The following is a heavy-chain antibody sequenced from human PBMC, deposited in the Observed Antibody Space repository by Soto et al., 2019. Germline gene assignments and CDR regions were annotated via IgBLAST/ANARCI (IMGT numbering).Heavy chain of an antibody. J-gene: IGHJ4*02. Sequence: GGSLILSCAASGFTFSGYGMSWVRQAPGEGLEWVSTISVRGSGTYYADSVKGRFTISRDDSKDTLYLQMNSLRAEDTAVYYCAKSGPYYFAYWGQGTLVTVSS. CDR3: AKSGPYYFAY. CDR1: GFTFSGYG. CDR2: ISVRGSGT. V-gene: IGHV3-23*01. D-gene: IGHD1-26*01.